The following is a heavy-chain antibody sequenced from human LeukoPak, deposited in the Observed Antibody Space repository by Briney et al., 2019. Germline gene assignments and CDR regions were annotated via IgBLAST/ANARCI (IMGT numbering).Heavy chain of an antibody. Sequence: GGSLRLSCAASGFPFSRYEMNWVCQAPGKGLEWISYITGSGNTINYADSVRGRFTISRDSAKDSLYLEMKNLRADDTAVYYCAREGSISVYCYGMDVWGQGTTVIVSS. CDR3: AREGSISVYCYGMDV. J-gene: IGHJ6*02. V-gene: IGHV3-48*03. CDR1: GFPFSRYE. CDR2: ITGSGNTI.